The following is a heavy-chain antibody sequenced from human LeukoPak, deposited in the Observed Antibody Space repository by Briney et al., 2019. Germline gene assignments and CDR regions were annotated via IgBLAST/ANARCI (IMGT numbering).Heavy chain of an antibody. J-gene: IGHJ6*03. D-gene: IGHD2-15*01. Sequence: SVKVSCKASGGTFSSYAISWVRQAPGQGLEWMGGIIPIFGTANYARKFQGRVTITTDESTSTAYMELSSLRSEDTAVYYCASFLGYCSGGSCYTRGYYYYVDVWGKGTTVTVSS. V-gene: IGHV1-69*05. CDR1: GGTFSSYA. CDR2: IIPIFGTA. CDR3: ASFLGYCSGGSCYTRGYYYYVDV.